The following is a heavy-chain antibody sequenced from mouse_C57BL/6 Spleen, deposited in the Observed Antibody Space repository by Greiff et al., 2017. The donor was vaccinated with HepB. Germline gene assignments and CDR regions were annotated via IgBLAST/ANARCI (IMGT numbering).Heavy chain of an antibody. J-gene: IGHJ4*01. V-gene: IGHV1-64*01. CDR3: ANLDWTTGAMAY. Sequence: QVQLQQPGAELVKPGASVKLSCKASGYTFTSYWLHWVKQRPGQGLEWIGMIHPNSGSTNYNEKFKSKATLTVDKSSSTAYMQLSSLTSEDYAVYYCANLDWTTGAMAYWGQGTSVTVSS. CDR2: IHPNSGST. D-gene: IGHD1-1*01. CDR1: GYTFTSYW.